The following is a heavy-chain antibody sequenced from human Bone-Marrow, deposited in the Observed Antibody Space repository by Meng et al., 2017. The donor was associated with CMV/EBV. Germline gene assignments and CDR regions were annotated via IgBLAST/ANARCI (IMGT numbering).Heavy chain of an antibody. Sequence: GESLKISCAASGFTFSDYYMNWVRQAPGKGLEWVSVIYSGGSSTYYADSVKGRFTISRDNSKNTLYLQMNSLRAEDTAVYYCAKVSLYYCSSTSCLFDYWGQGTLVTVSS. D-gene: IGHD2-2*01. V-gene: IGHV3-23*03. CDR3: AKVSLYYCSSTSCLFDY. CDR1: GFTFSDYY. CDR2: IYSGGSST. J-gene: IGHJ4*02.